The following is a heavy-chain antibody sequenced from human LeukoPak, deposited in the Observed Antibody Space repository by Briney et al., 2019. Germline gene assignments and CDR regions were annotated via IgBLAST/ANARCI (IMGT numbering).Heavy chain of an antibody. D-gene: IGHD3-16*01. V-gene: IGHV3-66*01. J-gene: IGHJ4*02. Sequence: GGSLSLSCAASGFTVSGTHMSWVRQAPGKGPEWVSAMYTGGTTYYADSVKGRFTISRDNSRNTLFLHMSSLRADDTAVYYCAKDESTSGGGLASWGQGTLVTVSS. CDR2: MYTGGTT. CDR1: GFTVSGTH. CDR3: AKDESTSGGGLAS.